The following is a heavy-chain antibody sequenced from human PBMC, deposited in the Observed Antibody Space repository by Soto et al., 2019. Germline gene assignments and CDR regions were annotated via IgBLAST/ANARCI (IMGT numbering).Heavy chain of an antibody. D-gene: IGHD6-13*01. V-gene: IGHV1-69*13. CDR2: IIPIFGTA. CDR1: GGTFSSYA. Sequence: ASVKVSCKASGGTFSSYAISWVRQAPGQGLEWMGGIIPIFGTANYAQKFQGRVTITADESTSTAYMELSSLRSEDTAVYYCARGSSSWGGDWFDPWGQGTLVTVSS. CDR3: ARGSSSWGGDWFDP. J-gene: IGHJ5*02.